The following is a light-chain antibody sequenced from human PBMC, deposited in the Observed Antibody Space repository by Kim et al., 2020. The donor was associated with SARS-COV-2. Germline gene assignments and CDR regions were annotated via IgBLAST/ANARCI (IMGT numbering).Light chain of an antibody. CDR1: QTIGKY. Sequence: SASVGDRVTSTCRASQTIGKYLNWYQQNPGKAPKLLIYAASTLQSGVPSRFSGSGSGTDFTLTISNLQPGDSATYYCQQSDVTPYTFGQGTKLEI. J-gene: IGKJ2*01. V-gene: IGKV1-39*01. CDR3: QQSDVTPYT. CDR2: AAS.